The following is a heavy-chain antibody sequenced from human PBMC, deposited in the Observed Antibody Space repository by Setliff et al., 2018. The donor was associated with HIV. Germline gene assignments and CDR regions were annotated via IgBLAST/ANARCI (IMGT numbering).Heavy chain of an antibody. Sequence: ASVKVSCKASGYTFTSYGISWVRQAPGQGLEWMGWISAANGDTNFAQKFQGRVTMTTDTSTSTAYMELGSLISDDTAVYYCARGHSSSWTGWFDPWGQGTLVTVSS. D-gene: IGHD6-13*01. J-gene: IGHJ5*02. CDR3: ARGHSSSWTGWFDP. V-gene: IGHV1-18*01. CDR2: ISAANGDT. CDR1: GYTFTSYG.